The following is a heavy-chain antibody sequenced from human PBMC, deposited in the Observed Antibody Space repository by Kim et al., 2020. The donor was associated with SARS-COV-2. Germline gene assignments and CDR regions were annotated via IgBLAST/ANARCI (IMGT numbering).Heavy chain of an antibody. D-gene: IGHD3-22*01. V-gene: IGHV3-53*01. J-gene: IGHJ3*02. CDR3: AREYYYDSSGPGAFDI. Sequence: SVKGRFTISRDNSKNTLYLQMNSLRAEDTAVYYCAREYYYDSSGPGAFDIWGQGTMVTVSS.